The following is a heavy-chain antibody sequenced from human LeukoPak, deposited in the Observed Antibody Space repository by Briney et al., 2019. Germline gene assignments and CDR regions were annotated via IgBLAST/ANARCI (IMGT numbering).Heavy chain of an antibody. Sequence: SETLSLTCAVYGGSFSGYYWSWIRQPPGEGLEWIGEINHSGSTNYNPSLKSRVTISVDKSKNQFSLKLSSVTAADTAVYYCAATVTTAVDYWGQGTLVTVSS. CDR3: AATVTTAVDY. J-gene: IGHJ4*02. CDR2: INHSGST. V-gene: IGHV4-34*01. CDR1: GGSFSGYY. D-gene: IGHD4-11*01.